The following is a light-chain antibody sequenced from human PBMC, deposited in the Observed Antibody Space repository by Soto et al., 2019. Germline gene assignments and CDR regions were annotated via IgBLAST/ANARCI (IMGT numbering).Light chain of an antibody. J-gene: IGKJ1*01. V-gene: IGKV1-5*01. Sequence: IQMTQSPSTLSASVGDRVTITCRASQSISSWLAWYQQKPGKAPKLLIYDASSLESGVPSRFSGSGSGTEFTLTISSLQPDDFATYYCQQYNSYWTFGPGTKVDIK. CDR3: QQYNSYWT. CDR1: QSISSW. CDR2: DAS.